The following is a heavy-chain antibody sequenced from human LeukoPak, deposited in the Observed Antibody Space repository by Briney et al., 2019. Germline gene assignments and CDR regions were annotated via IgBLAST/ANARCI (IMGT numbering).Heavy chain of an antibody. CDR2: INAGNGNT. D-gene: IGHD7-27*01. V-gene: IGHV1-3*01. J-gene: IGHJ4*02. CDR3: VGGAPNWGFDF. Sequence: ASVKVSCKASGYTFSSYAMHWVRQAPGQRLEWMGWINAGNGNTKYSQKFQGRVTITRDTSASTAYMELSSLRSEDTAVYYCVGGAPNWGFDFWGQGTLVTVSS. CDR1: GYTFSSYA.